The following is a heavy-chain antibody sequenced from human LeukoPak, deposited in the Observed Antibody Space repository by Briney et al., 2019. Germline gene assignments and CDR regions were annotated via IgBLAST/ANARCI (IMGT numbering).Heavy chain of an antibody. V-gene: IGHV3-23*01. CDR1: GFTFSNYV. Sequence: GGSLRLSCAASGFTFSNYVMSWVRQAPGKGLEWVSGISGSGDSTYYADSVKGRFTISRDNSKNTLYLQMNSLRAEDTAVYYCARSPWGDSSGPYYFDYWGQGTLVTVSS. CDR2: ISGSGDST. D-gene: IGHD6-19*01. J-gene: IGHJ4*02. CDR3: ARSPWGDSSGPYYFDY.